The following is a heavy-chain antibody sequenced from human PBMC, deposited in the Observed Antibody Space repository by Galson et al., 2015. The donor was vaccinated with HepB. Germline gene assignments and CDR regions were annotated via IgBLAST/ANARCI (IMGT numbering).Heavy chain of an antibody. CDR3: AKDSLLDYYGSGTLWPFDI. Sequence: LRLSCATSGFIFSTYAMNWVRQAPGKGLEWVSSISGRSGGVTNFADSVKGRFTISRDNSKNTLYLQMNSLRAEDTGVYYCAKDSLLDYYGSGTLWPFDIWGQGTMVTVSS. CDR2: ISGRSGGVT. J-gene: IGHJ3*02. D-gene: IGHD3-10*01. V-gene: IGHV3-23*01. CDR1: GFIFSTYA.